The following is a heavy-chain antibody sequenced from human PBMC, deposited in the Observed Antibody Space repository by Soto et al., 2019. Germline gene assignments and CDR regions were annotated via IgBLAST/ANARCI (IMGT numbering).Heavy chain of an antibody. V-gene: IGHV2-5*02. D-gene: IGHD1-20*01. CDR2: IYWDDEK. J-gene: IGHJ5*01. Sequence: QITLKESGPTLVKATQTLTLTCSFSGFSLRNTEESVSWIHQPPGKALECLGIIYWDDEKRYSPSVKSRVTNTKDTSKYHVVLMVTNLDPTDTGTYYSSHRRYKWNDWKCFDSLGQGTLVTVSS. CDR1: GFSLRNTEES. CDR3: SHRRYKWNDWKCFDS.